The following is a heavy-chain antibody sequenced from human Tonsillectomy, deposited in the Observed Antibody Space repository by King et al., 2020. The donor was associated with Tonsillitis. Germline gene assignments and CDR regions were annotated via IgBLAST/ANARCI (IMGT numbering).Heavy chain of an antibody. CDR1: GFTFSNYG. V-gene: IGHV3-23*04. CDR2: LSSSGAGI. CDR3: AMWGSSTRELAC. J-gene: IGHJ4*02. Sequence: VQLVESGGGLVEPGGSLRLSCAASGFTFSNYGMSWVRQAPGKGLEWVSSLSSSGAGIYYADSVKGRFTISRDNSKNTLYLQMNSLRVEDTAVYYCAMWGSSTRELACWGQGTLVTVSS. D-gene: IGHD2-2*01.